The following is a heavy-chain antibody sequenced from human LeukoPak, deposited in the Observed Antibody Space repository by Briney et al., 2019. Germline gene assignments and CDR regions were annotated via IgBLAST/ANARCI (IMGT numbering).Heavy chain of an antibody. J-gene: IGHJ3*02. CDR3: ARVEDSSGLVRDFDI. D-gene: IGHD6-19*01. Sequence: SETLSLTSTVSGRSISSYYWSWIRQPPGKGLEWSGYINYSGSTNYNPSLKSRITISVDTSKNQFSLRLSSVTAADTAVYYCARVEDSSGLVRDFDIWGQGTMVTVSS. CDR1: GRSISSYY. CDR2: INYSGST. V-gene: IGHV4-59*01.